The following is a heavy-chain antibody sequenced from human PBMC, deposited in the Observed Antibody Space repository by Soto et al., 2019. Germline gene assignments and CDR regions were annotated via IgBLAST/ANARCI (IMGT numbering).Heavy chain of an antibody. CDR3: ARGLEGIAATPQLDY. Sequence: SETLSLTCSVSGDSISNLAYCWAWIRQPPGQALEYIGYIYNSATTYNSPSLKSRVTRAVYRSKIQFSLKLSSVTAADTAVYYCARGLEGIAATPQLDYWGQGTLVTVSS. D-gene: IGHD2-15*01. CDR2: IYNSATT. V-gene: IGHV4-30-2*01. J-gene: IGHJ4*02. CDR1: GDSISNLAYC.